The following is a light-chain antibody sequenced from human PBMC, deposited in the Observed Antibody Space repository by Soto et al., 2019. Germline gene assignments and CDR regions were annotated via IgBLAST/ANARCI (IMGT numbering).Light chain of an antibody. J-gene: IGKJ1*01. CDR2: AAY. CDR1: QGISSW. CDR3: KQANSFPWT. Sequence: DIQMTQSPSPVSASVGDRVTMTCRASQGISSWLVWYQQKPGKAHKLLIYAAYSLQSGVHSRFSGSGSGTDFTLTIRGLQPEDLATYYCKQANSFPWTFGQGTKVDIK. V-gene: IGKV1-12*01.